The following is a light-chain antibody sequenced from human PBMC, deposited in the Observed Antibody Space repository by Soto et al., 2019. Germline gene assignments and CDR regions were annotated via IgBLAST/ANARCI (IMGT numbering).Light chain of an antibody. J-gene: IGKJ2*03. CDR1: QGIRND. CDR3: QHGYVAPYS. CDR2: AAS. V-gene: IGKV1-17*01. Sequence: IQITHSPSTLSASVRDIVTITCRASQGIRNDLGWYQQKPGKAPKRLIYAASSLQSGVPSRFSGSGSGTEFTLTIRSLQPEDFATYYCQHGYVAPYSFGQGTKVDIK.